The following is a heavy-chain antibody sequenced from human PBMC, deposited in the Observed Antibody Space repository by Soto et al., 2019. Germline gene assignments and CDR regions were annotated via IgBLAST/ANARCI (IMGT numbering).Heavy chain of an antibody. CDR1: GFTFSSYG. Sequence: QVQLVESGGGVVQPGRSLRLSCAASGFTFSSYGMHWVRRAPGKGLEWVAVIWYDGSNKYYADSVKGRFTISRDNSKNSLYLQMNSLRAEDTAVYYCARPDSGYEYFDYWGQGTLVTVSS. CDR3: ARPDSGYEYFDY. V-gene: IGHV3-33*01. D-gene: IGHD5-12*01. CDR2: IWYDGSNK. J-gene: IGHJ4*02.